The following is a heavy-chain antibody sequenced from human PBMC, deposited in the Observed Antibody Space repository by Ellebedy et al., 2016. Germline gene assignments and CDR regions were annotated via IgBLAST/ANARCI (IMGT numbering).Heavy chain of an antibody. CDR1: GGSFSGYY. J-gene: IGHJ6*03. D-gene: IGHD2-2*01. CDR2: INHSGST. V-gene: IGHV4-34*01. Sequence: GSLRLXXAVYGGSFSGYYWSWIRQPPGKGLEWIGEINHSGSTNYNPSLKSRVTISVDTSKNQFSLKLSSVTAADTAVYYCARGRGSTPYYYYYMDVWGKGTTVTVSS. CDR3: ARGRGSTPYYYYYMDV.